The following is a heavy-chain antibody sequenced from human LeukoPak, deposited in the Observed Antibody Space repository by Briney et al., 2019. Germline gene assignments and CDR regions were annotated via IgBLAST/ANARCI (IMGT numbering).Heavy chain of an antibody. V-gene: IGHV4-34*01. CDR1: GGSFSGYY. D-gene: IGHD6-19*01. CDR3: ARPLTNSSGWYCDY. Sequence: SETLSLTCAVYGGSFSGYYWSWIRQPPGKGLEWIGEINHSGSTNYNPSLKSRVTISVDTSKNQFSLKLSSVTAADTAVYYCARPLTNSSGWYCDYWGQGTLVTVSS. J-gene: IGHJ4*02. CDR2: INHSGST.